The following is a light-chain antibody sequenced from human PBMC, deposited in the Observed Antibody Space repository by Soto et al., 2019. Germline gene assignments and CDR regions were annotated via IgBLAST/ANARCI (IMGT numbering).Light chain of an antibody. CDR3: QQSYNIQALT. J-gene: IGKJ4*01. Sequence: DIQMTQSPCSLSASVGDRVAITCRASQNIRNYLNWYQQKPGKAPKVLIYGAASLQSGVPSRFSGSGSRTNFTLTINSLQPEDYATYYCQQSYNIQALTFGGGTKVDIK. CDR1: QNIRNY. V-gene: IGKV1-39*01. CDR2: GAA.